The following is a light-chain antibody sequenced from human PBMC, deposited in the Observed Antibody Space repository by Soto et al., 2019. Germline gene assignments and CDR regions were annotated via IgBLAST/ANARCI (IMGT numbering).Light chain of an antibody. CDR1: QTIGSSY. J-gene: IGKJ1*01. V-gene: IGKV3-20*01. CDR3: QQYRTSSQT. Sequence: EIVLTQSPGTLSLSPGESATLSCRASQTIGSSYLAWYQQRPGQAPRLLIYGGANRATGIPDRFSATGSETDFTLAISRLEPEDFAVYYCQQYRTSSQTFGQGTKV. CDR2: GGA.